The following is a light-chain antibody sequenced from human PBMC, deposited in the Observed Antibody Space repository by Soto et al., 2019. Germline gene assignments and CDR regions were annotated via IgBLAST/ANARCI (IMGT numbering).Light chain of an antibody. Sequence: DIQMTQSPSTLSASVGYRVTITCRASQSIGRFLAWYQHQPGKAPKLLIYDASTLESGFPSRFSGTGSGTEFTFSITSLQPEDFGTYYCQQCYMGWTFGQGTKVDIK. CDR3: QQCYMGWT. J-gene: IGKJ1*01. V-gene: IGKV1-5*01. CDR1: QSIGRF. CDR2: DAS.